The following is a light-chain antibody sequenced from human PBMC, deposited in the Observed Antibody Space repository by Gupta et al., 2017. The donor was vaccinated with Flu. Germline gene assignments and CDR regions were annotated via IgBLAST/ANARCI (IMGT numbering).Light chain of an antibody. V-gene: IGLV2-8*01. J-gene: IGLJ1*01. CDR3: NYYTRSNTGV. Sequence: QSALTQPPSASGSPGQSVTISCTRPSSDTGCYDYVSWYQQHPDKAPTVMIYEVSTRPSGVPNRFSGSRSGNTAYLTVSELEAEVDADYYSNYYTRSNTGVLGTGTKVTVL. CDR1: SSDTGCYDY. CDR2: EVS.